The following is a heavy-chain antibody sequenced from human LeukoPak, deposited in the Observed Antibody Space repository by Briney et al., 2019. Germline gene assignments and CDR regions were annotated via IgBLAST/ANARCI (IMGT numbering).Heavy chain of an antibody. CDR1: GFTFDDYG. V-gene: IGHV3-20*04. CDR3: ARDGYDYVWGSYGLDY. Sequence: GGSLRLSCAASGFTFDDYGMSWVRQAPGKGLEWVSGINWNGGSTGYADSVKGRFTISRDNAKNSLYLQMNSLRAGDTAVYYCARDGYDYVWGSYGLDYWGQGTLVTVSS. J-gene: IGHJ4*02. CDR2: INWNGGST. D-gene: IGHD3-16*02.